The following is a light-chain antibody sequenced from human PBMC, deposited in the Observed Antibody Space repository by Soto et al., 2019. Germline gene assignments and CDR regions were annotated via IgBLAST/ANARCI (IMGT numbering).Light chain of an antibody. V-gene: IGLV2-14*03. CDR2: DVT. CDR3: SSYTTSSLYV. Sequence: QSAPTQPASVSGSPGQSITISCTGTSRDVGGYNYVSWYQQHPGKAPKLMIFDVTNRPSGVSNRFSGSKSGNTASLTISGLQADDEADYYCSSYTTSSLYVFGTGTKLTVL. J-gene: IGLJ1*01. CDR1: SRDVGGYNY.